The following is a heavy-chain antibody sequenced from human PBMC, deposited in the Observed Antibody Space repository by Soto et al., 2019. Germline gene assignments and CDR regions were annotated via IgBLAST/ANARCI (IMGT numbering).Heavy chain of an antibody. D-gene: IGHD3-3*01. CDR1: GYTFTSSG. CDR3: ARVGDFWSGYYWFDP. V-gene: IGHV1-18*01. Sequence: ASVKVSCKASGYTFTSSGMSWVRQAPGQGLEWMGWISAHTGSSEYAQRFQGRVTMTTDRTTSTAYMELRSLRSGDTAVYYCARVGDFWSGYYWFDPWGQGTLVTVSS. CDR2: ISAHTGSS. J-gene: IGHJ5*02.